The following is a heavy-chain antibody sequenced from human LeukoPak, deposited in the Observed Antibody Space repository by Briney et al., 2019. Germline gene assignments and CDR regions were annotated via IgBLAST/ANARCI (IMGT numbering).Heavy chain of an antibody. CDR2: SNSDGSTT. J-gene: IGHJ4*02. CDR3: AKDYHYYGSGSYLTDY. D-gene: IGHD3-10*01. CDR1: GFTFRTYW. V-gene: IGHV3-74*01. Sequence: TGGSLRLSCAASGFTFRTYWMHWVRQAPGKGLVWVSHSNSDGSTTSYADSVKGRFTISRDNSKNTLYLQMNSLRAEDTAVYYCAKDYHYYGSGSYLTDYWGQGTLVTVSS.